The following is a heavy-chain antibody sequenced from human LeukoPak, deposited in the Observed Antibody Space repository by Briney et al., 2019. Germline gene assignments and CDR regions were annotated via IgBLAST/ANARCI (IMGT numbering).Heavy chain of an antibody. V-gene: IGHV1-69*13. CDR1: GGTFSSYA. CDR2: IIPIFGTA. Sequence: SVKVSCKXFGGTFSSYAISWVRQAPRQGLEWMGGIIPIFGTANYAQKFQGRVTITADESTSTAYMELSSLRSEDTAVYYCARGRLTRTVPNAFDIWGQGTMVTVSS. D-gene: IGHD4-17*01. CDR3: ARGRLTRTVPNAFDI. J-gene: IGHJ3*02.